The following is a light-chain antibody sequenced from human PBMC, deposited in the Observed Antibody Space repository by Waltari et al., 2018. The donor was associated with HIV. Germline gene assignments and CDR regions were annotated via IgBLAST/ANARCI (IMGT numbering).Light chain of an antibody. Sequence: QSVLTHLPPPSGPPGQRVTISCSGSPSNVHWYQMSPGTAPKLLSYRNNQRPSGVPDRFSGSKSGTSASLAISGLRSEDEADYYCAAWGDNLSGPVLFGGGTKLTVL. V-gene: IGLV1-47*01. J-gene: IGLJ2*01. CDR2: RNN. CDR3: AAWGDNLSGPVL. CDR1: PSN.